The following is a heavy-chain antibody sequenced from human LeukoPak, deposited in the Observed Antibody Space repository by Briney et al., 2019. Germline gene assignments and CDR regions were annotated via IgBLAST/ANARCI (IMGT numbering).Heavy chain of an antibody. Sequence: GGSLRLSCAASGFTFSSYGMHWVRQAPGKGLEWVAVIWYDGSNKYYADSVKGRFTISRDNSKNTLYLQMNSLRAEDTAVYYCARAPQHGHTFDYWGQGTLVTVSS. CDR3: ARAPQHGHTFDY. J-gene: IGHJ4*02. CDR2: IWYDGSNK. V-gene: IGHV3-33*01. CDR1: GFTFSSYG.